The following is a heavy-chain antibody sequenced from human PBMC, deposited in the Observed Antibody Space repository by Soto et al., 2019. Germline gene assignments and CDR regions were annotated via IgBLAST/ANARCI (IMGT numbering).Heavy chain of an antibody. D-gene: IGHD2-2*01. J-gene: IGHJ6*02. Sequence: GPSVKVSCKASGYTFTSYGISWVRQAPGQGLEWMGWISAYNGNTNYAQKLQGRVTMTTDTSTSTAYMELRSLRSDDTAVYYCARQIWESPFIVVARDYYYYGMDVWGQGTTVTVSS. CDR1: GYTFTSYG. CDR3: ARQIWESPFIVVARDYYYYGMDV. CDR2: ISAYNGNT. V-gene: IGHV1-18*01.